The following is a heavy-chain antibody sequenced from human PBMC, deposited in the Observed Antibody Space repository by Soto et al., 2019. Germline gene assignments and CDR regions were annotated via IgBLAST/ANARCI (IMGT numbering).Heavy chain of an antibody. Sequence: QVQLQESGPGLVKPSQTLSLTCTVSGGSISSGGYYWSWIRQHPGKGLEWIGYIYYSGSTYYNPSLKSRVTISVDTSKIQFSLKLSSVTAADTAVYYCARNDYGGNSVDYWGQGTLVTVSS. V-gene: IGHV4-31*03. CDR2: IYYSGST. CDR3: ARNDYGGNSVDY. CDR1: GGSISSGGYY. J-gene: IGHJ4*02. D-gene: IGHD4-17*01.